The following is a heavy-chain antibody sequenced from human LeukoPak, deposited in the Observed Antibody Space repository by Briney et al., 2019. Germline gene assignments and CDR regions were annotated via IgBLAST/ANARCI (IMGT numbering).Heavy chain of an antibody. J-gene: IGHJ4*02. V-gene: IGHV4-4*07. Sequence: PSETLSLTCTVSGGSISSSYCSWIRQPAGKGLEWIGRIYTTGSTDSTDFNLSLKSRVTMSVDTSKNQFSLKLGSVTAADTAVYYCAGFGAGSYYWGQGTLVTVSS. CDR1: GGSISSSY. CDR3: AGFGAGSYY. D-gene: IGHD3-10*01. CDR2: IYTTGSTDST.